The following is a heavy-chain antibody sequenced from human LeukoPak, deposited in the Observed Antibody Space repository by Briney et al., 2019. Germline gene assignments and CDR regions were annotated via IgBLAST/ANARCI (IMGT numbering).Heavy chain of an antibody. D-gene: IGHD3-22*01. CDR1: GFTFSSYG. V-gene: IGHV3-30*02. J-gene: IGHJ6*02. CDR2: IRYDGSNK. CDR3: AKDRDDSYYYGMDV. Sequence: GGSLRLSCAASGFTFSSYGMRWVRQAPGKGLEWVAFIRYDGSNKYYADSVKGRFTISRDNSKNTLYLQMNSLRAEDTAVYYCAKDRDDSYYYGMDVWGQGTTVTVSS.